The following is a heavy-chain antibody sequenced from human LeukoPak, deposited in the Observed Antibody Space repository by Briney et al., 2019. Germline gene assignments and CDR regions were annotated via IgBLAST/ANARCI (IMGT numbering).Heavy chain of an antibody. D-gene: IGHD3-22*01. CDR3: AKDYYYDSSGYYDY. CDR1: GFTFSSYA. J-gene: IGHJ4*02. V-gene: IGHV3-23*01. Sequence: GGSLRLSCAASGFTFSSYAMSWVRQAPGKGLEWVSAISGSGGSTYYADSVKGRFTISRDNSKNTLYLQMNSLRAEDTAVYYCAKDYYYDSSGYYDYWGQGTLVTVSS. CDR2: ISGSGGST.